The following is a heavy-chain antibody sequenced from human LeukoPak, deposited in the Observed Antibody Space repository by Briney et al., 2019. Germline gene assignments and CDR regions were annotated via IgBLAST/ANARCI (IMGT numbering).Heavy chain of an antibody. CDR3: ARDLGSYSSGWYMGFDY. Sequence: GGSLRLSCAASGFTVRSNYMSWFRQAPGKGLEWVSYISGTSNTIYYADSVKGRFTISRDNAKNSLYLQVNSLRVEDTAIYYCARDLGSYSSGWYMGFDYWGQGTLVTVSS. CDR2: ISGTSNTI. D-gene: IGHD6-19*01. CDR1: GFTVRSNY. V-gene: IGHV3-48*01. J-gene: IGHJ4*02.